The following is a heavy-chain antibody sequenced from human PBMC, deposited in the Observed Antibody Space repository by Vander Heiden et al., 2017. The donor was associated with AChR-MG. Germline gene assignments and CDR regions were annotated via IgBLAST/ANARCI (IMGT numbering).Heavy chain of an antibody. J-gene: IGHJ4*02. CDR3: AKTDEYSSSPDY. D-gene: IGHD6-6*01. V-gene: IGHV3-23*01. CDR2: IRGSGGST. Sequence: TASGFTSSSDAMSCVRQAPGKGLGWVSAIRGSGGSTYYADSMKGRFTISRDKSKNTLYLQMNSLRAEDTAVYYCAKTDEYSSSPDYWGQGTLVTVSS. CDR1: GFTSSSDA.